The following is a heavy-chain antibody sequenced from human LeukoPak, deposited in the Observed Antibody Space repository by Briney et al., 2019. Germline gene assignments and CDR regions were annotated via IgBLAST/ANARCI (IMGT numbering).Heavy chain of an antibody. CDR1: GFNFNNFA. CDR3: AKGAEIDH. V-gene: IGHV3-23*01. J-gene: IGHJ4*02. CDR2: MTGPADTT. Sequence: GGSLRLSCAASGFNFNNFAMSWVRQAPGKGLEWLSAMTGPADTTYYAESVKGRFTISRDYSKSMVFLQMNSLRVEDTAIYYCAKGAEIDHWGQGTPVIVSS.